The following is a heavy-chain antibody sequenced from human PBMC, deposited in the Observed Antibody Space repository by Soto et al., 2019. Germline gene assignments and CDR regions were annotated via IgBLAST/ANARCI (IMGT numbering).Heavy chain of an antibody. CDR3: AKVHHSGSYGIYFDY. V-gene: IGHV3-23*01. D-gene: IGHD1-26*01. J-gene: IGHJ4*02. CDR2: ISGSGGST. Sequence: GGSLRLSCAASGFTFSSYAMRWVRQAPGKGLEWVSAISGSGGSTYYADSVKGRFTISRDNSKNTLYLQMNSLRAEDTAVYYCAKVHHSGSYGIYFDYWGQGTLVTVSS. CDR1: GFTFSSYA.